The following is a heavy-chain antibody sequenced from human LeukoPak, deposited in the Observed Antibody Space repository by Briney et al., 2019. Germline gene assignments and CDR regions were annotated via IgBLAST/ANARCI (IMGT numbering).Heavy chain of an antibody. CDR1: GGSISNHF. D-gene: IGHD2-21*01. V-gene: IGHV4-4*07. CDR3: ARGDIVMGGGRNWFDP. J-gene: IGHJ5*02. Sequence: SETLSLTCTVSGGSISNHFCSWIRQPAGKGLEWIGRVSTSGSTYYTPSLKSRVPMSADTSKNPSSLKLTTMTAADTAVYYCARGDIVMGGGRNWFDPWGQGTLVTVSS. CDR2: VSTSGST.